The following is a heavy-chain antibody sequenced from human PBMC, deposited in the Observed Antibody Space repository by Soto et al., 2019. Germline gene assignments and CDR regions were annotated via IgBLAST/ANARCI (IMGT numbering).Heavy chain of an antibody. J-gene: IGHJ5*01. D-gene: IGHD1-26*01. CDR1: GGSISSSSYY. CDR3: ARHSGSYYFWFDS. V-gene: IGHV4-39*01. Sequence: SETLSLTCTVSGGSISSSSYYWGWIRQPPGKGLEWIGSIYYSGITYYNPSLQSRVTVSVDTSKNQFSLKLSSVTATDTAVYYCARHSGSYYFWFDSWGQGTPVTVSS. CDR2: IYYSGIT.